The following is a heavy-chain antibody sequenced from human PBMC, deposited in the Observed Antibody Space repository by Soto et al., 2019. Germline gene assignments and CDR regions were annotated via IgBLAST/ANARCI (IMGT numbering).Heavy chain of an antibody. V-gene: IGHV1-3*01. D-gene: IGHD2-21*02. CDR2: INPGNGDT. Sequence: ASVKVPYKASVYTFTRYAMHWVRQAPGQRPEGMGWINPGNGDTKYSEKLQGRVTFTRDTSATTIYLELRSLRSEDTALDYCAWDSDISGDNHFYGMDVWGQGTPVTVSS. CDR3: AWDSDISGDNHFYGMDV. CDR1: VYTFTRYA. J-gene: IGHJ6*02.